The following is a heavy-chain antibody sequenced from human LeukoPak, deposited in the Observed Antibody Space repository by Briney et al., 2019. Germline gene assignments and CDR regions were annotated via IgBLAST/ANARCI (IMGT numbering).Heavy chain of an antibody. CDR3: SRGAAAGITGWFDP. Sequence: GRSLRLSCTTSGFTFGDYTMSWFRQAPGKGLEWVGFIRTKAFGGTPEYAASVKGRFTIPRDDSTSIAYLQMNSLKAEDTAVYYCSRGAAAGITGWFDPWGQGTLVTVSS. D-gene: IGHD6-13*01. V-gene: IGHV3-49*03. J-gene: IGHJ5*02. CDR2: IRTKAFGGTP. CDR1: GFTFGDYT.